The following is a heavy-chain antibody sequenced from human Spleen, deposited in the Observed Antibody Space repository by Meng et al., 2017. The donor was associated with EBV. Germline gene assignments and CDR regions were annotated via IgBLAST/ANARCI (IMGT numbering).Heavy chain of an antibody. CDR3: ARLREGYCTGTGCPNWFDS. V-gene: IGHV1-3*01. D-gene: IGHD2-8*02. J-gene: IGHJ5*01. Sequence: QVQLVQSGAEVKKPGASVKVSGKASGYTFSNYAVHWVRQAPGQRLEWMGWINGGNGNTKYSQMFQDRVTITSDTSASTAYMELSSLRSEDTAVYYCARLREGYCTGTGCPNWFDSWGQGTLVTVSS. CDR2: INGGNGNT. CDR1: GYTFSNYA.